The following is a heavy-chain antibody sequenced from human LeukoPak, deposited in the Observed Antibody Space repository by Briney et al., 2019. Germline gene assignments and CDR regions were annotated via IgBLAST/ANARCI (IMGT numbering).Heavy chain of an antibody. CDR2: VYHTGST. D-gene: IGHD3-22*01. CDR1: GYSISSGYY. V-gene: IGHV4-38-2*01. Sequence: SETLSLTCAVSGYSISSGYYWGWIRQPPGKGLQWIGSVYHTGSTYYHPSLKSRVTISLDTSKNQFSLRLTSVTAADTAVYYCASHYYDSSGYLFDSRGQGTLVTVSS. J-gene: IGHJ4*02. CDR3: ASHYYDSSGYLFDS.